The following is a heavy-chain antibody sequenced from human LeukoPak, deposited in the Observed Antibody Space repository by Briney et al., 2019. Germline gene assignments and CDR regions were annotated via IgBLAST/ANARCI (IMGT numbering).Heavy chain of an antibody. CDR2: IYYSGST. D-gene: IGHD4-17*01. CDR3: ARDWRDGDHEIPFDH. J-gene: IGHJ4*02. V-gene: IGHV4-39*07. Sequence: PSETLSLTCTVSGGSIRSSSYYWGWIRQPPGKGLEWIGSIYYSGSTYYNPSLKSRLTISVDTSKNQFSLKLSSVTAADTAVYYCARDWRDGDHEIPFDHWGLGTLVTVSS. CDR1: GGSIRSSSYY.